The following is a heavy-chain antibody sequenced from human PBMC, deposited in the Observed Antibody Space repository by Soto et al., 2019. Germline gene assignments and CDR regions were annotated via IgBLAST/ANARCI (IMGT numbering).Heavy chain of an antibody. CDR3: ARNKDYGDLDAFDI. CDR1: GGSISSGGYY. Sequence: QVQLQESGPGLVKPSQTLSLTCTVSGGSISSGGYYWSWIRQHPGKGLEWIGYIYYSGSTYYNPSLKRRVTISVDTSKNQFSLKLSSVTAADTAVYYCARNKDYGDLDAFDIWGQGTMVTVSS. V-gene: IGHV4-31*03. CDR2: IYYSGST. J-gene: IGHJ3*02. D-gene: IGHD4-17*01.